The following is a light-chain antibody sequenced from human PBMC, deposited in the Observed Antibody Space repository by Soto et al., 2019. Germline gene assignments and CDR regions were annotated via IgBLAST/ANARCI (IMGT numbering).Light chain of an antibody. Sequence: DIVMTQSPLSLPVTPGEPASFSCRSSQSLLHSDGYNCLDWYLQKPGQSPQLLIYLGSYRASGVPDRFGGSGSGTDFTLKISRVEAEDVGVYYCLQALQTPWTFGQGTKVDIK. CDR2: LGS. V-gene: IGKV2-28*01. CDR3: LQALQTPWT. J-gene: IGKJ1*01. CDR1: QSLLHSDGYNC.